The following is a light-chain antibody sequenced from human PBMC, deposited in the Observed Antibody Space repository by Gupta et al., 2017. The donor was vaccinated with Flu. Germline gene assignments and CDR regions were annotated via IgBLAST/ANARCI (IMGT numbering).Light chain of an antibody. J-gene: IGLJ3*02. CDR2: DVN. CDR3: CSYAGTSTWV. V-gene: IGLV2-23*02. Sequence: QSALTQPASVSGSPGQSITISCTGTSSDVGSYNLVSWYQQHPGKAPKLIIYDVNKRPSGVSNRFSGSKSGSTASLTISGLQAEDEADYHCCSYAGTSTWVFGGGTKLTVL. CDR1: SSDVGSYNL.